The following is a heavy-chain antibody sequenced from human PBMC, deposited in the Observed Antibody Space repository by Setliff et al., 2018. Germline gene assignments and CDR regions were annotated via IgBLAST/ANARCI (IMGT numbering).Heavy chain of an antibody. J-gene: IGHJ5*02. D-gene: IGHD3-10*01. CDR2: IYSSGST. CDR3: ARFRRGVALGWFDP. V-gene: IGHV4-61*02. Sequence: SETLSLTCTVSGGSISSGSYYWSWIRQPAGKGLEWIGRIYSSGSTKYNPSLKSRVTISGDTSKNQFSLKLSSVTAADTAVYYCARFRRGVALGWFDPWGQGTLVTVSS. CDR1: GGSISSGSYY.